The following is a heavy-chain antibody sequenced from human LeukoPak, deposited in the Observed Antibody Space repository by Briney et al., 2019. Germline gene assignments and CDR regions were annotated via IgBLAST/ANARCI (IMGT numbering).Heavy chain of an antibody. D-gene: IGHD1-26*01. CDR2: ISTYNGNT. Sequence: ASVKVSCKASGYTFTSYVISWVRQAPGQGLEWMGWISTYNGNTNYAQKLQGRVTMTTDTSTSTAYMELRSLRSDDTAVYYCARGLGATRDYYYYMDVWGKGTTVTVSS. CDR3: ARGLGATRDYYYYMDV. CDR1: GYTFTSYV. V-gene: IGHV1-18*01. J-gene: IGHJ6*03.